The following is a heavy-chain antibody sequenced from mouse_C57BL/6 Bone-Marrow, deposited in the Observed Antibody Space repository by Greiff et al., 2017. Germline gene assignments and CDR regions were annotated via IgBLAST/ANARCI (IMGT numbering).Heavy chain of an antibody. CDR2: INPNNGGT. J-gene: IGHJ2*01. CDR3: ARGRWLTTFDY. CDR1: GYTFTDYY. Sequence: EVQLQQSGPELVKPGASVKISCKASGYTFTDYYMNWVKQSHGKSLEWIGDINPNNGGTSYNQKFKGKATLTVDKSSSTAYMELRSLTSEDSAVYYCARGRWLTTFDYWGQGTTLTVSS. D-gene: IGHD2-3*01. V-gene: IGHV1-26*01.